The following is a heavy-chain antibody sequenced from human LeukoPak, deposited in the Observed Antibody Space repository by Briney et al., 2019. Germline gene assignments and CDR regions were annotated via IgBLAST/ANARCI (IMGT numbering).Heavy chain of an antibody. CDR2: IYYSGST. V-gene: IGHV4-39*01. D-gene: IGHD2-2*01. CDR3: ARHRSKYQLLLVWFDP. CDR1: GGSISSSSYY. Sequence: SETLSLTSTVSGGSISSSSYYWGWLRQPPGKGLEWIGSIYYSGSTYYNPSLKRRVTISVDTSKNQFSLKLSSVTAADTAVYYCARHRSKYQLLLVWFDPWGQGTLVTVSS. J-gene: IGHJ5*02.